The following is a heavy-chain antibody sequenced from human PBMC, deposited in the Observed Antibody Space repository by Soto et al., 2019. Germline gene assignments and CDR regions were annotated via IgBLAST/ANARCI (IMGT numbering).Heavy chain of an antibody. Sequence: QVQLQESGPGLVKPSETLSLTCTVSGGSVSTYYWNWIRQPPGKGLEWIGHIYDSGIINYNPYLKSRVTISVDTSKKHFSLRLTSVTAADTAVYYCARDGDRRTEDGNWFDPWGQGTLVTVSS. CDR2: IYDSGII. CDR3: ARDGDRRTEDGNWFDP. V-gene: IGHV4-59*02. D-gene: IGHD7-27*01. CDR1: GGSVSTYY. J-gene: IGHJ5*02.